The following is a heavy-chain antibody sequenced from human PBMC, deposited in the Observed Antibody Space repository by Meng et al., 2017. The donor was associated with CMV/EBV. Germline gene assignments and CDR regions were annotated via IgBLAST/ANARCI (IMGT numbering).Heavy chain of an antibody. CDR2: IKSKTDGGTT. CDR3: ARAGFLEWAFDY. J-gene: IGHJ4*02. Sequence: GESLKISCAASGFTFSNAWMSWVRQAPGKGLEWVGRIKSKTDGGTTDYAAPVKGRFTISRDDSKNTLYLQMNSLRAEDTAVYYCARAGFLEWAFDYWGQGTLVTVSS. CDR1: GFTFSNAW. V-gene: IGHV3-15*01. D-gene: IGHD3-3*01.